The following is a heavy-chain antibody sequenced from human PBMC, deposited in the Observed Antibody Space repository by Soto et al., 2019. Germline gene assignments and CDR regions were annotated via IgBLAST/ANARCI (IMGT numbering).Heavy chain of an antibody. V-gene: IGHV4-59*01. CDR2: IHYTGST. D-gene: IGHD6-19*01. CDR1: RGSINNSY. Sequence: PSETVSLTCTVSRGSINNSYWTWIRQPPGKRLEWIGYIHYTGSTNYNPSLRGRVTMSVDTSKNQFSLKLTSVTAADTAVYYCVKVAGGGLFDYWGPRNLVPVSS. J-gene: IGHJ4*02. CDR3: VKVAGGGLFDY.